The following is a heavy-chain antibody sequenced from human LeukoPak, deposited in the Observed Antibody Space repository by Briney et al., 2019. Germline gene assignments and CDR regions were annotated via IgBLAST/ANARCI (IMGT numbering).Heavy chain of an antibody. CDR1: GFTFSSYS. CDR3: AREGVAALFDY. Sequence: GGSLRLSCAASGFTFSSYSMNWVRQAPGKGLEWVSSISTGSSLYYADSVKGRFTISRDNAKNSLYLQMNSLRAEDTAVYYCAREGVAALFDYWGQGTLVTVSS. CDR2: ISTGSSL. J-gene: IGHJ4*02. V-gene: IGHV3-21*01. D-gene: IGHD6-19*01.